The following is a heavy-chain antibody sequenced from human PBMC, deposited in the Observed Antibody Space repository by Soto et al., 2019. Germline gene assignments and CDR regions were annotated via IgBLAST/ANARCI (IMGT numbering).Heavy chain of an antibody. Sequence: GASVKVCCKASVYTFTSYAMHWVRQAPGQRLEWMGWINAGNGNTKYSQKFQGRVTITRDTSASTAYMELSSLRSEDTAVYYCASGVTVTTDFDYWGQGTLVTVSS. V-gene: IGHV1-3*01. CDR1: VYTFTSYA. CDR2: INAGNGNT. J-gene: IGHJ4*02. CDR3: ASGVTVTTDFDY. D-gene: IGHD4-4*01.